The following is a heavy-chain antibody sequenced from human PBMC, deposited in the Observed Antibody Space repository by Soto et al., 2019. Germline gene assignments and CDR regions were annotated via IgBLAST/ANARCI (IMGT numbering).Heavy chain of an antibody. CDR3: AVTTGY. CDR2: VSPDHNNA. CDR1: GYTFTDYD. D-gene: IGHD4-17*01. V-gene: IGHV1-8*02. Sequence: QVQVLQSGAEVKKPGASVKVSCKTSGYTFTDYDTNWVRQAPGQGLEWMGWVSPDHNNAGYAQKFQGRVTMTPNNSINTAYMELTSLRCEDMAVYYCAVTTGYWGQGSMVSVYS. J-gene: IGHJ4*02.